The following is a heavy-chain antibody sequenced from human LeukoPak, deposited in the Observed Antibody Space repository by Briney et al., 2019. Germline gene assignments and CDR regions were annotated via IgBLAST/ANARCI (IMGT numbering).Heavy chain of an antibody. Sequence: GGSLRLSCAASGFTFSSYAMSWVRQAPGKGLEWVSAISGSGGSTYYADSVKGRFTISRDNSKNTLYLQMNSLRAEDTAVYYCAKVAPMITFGGVIVSYYYGMDVWGQGTTVTVSS. CDR3: AKVAPMITFGGVIVSYYYGMDV. CDR2: ISGSGGST. D-gene: IGHD3-16*02. J-gene: IGHJ6*02. V-gene: IGHV3-23*01. CDR1: GFTFSSYA.